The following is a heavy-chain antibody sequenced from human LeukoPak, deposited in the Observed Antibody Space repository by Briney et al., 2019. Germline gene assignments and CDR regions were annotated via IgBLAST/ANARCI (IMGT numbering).Heavy chain of an antibody. V-gene: IGHV3-23*01. CDR2: ISGSGGNT. CDR1: GFTFSTYA. D-gene: IGHD3-10*01. Sequence: GGSLRLSCAASGFTFSTYAMTWVRQAPGKGLEWVSAISGSGGNTYYADSVKGRFTISRDNSKNTLYLQMNSLRAEDTAVYYCAKGARFGELLRGFNSFDYWGQGTLDTVSS. CDR3: AKGARFGELLRGFNSFDY. J-gene: IGHJ4*02.